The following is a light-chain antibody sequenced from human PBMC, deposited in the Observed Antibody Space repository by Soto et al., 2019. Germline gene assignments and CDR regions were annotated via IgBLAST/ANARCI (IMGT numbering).Light chain of an antibody. CDR1: NIGSKG. J-gene: IGLJ2*01. CDR3: QVWDSGSAHVL. CDR2: SDT. Sequence: SYELTQPPSVSVAPGETARISCGGNNIGSKGVHGYQQKPGQAPVLVIYSDTDLPPVIPERFSGSNSANMATLTISRVEAGDEADYYCQVWDSGSAHVLFGRGTQLTVL. V-gene: IGLV3-21*01.